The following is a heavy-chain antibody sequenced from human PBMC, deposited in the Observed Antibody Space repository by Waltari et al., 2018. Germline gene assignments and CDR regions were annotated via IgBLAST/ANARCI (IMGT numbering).Heavy chain of an antibody. CDR2: INPNSGDT. J-gene: IGHJ4*02. Sequence: QVHLVQSGAEVKQPGASVKVSCKASGYTFTGYYIPWARRAPGQGLEWMGRINPNSGDTNYAQKFQGRVTLTRDTSINTAYMELSSLKSDDTAVYYCARDLGSDYGNRDYWGQGTLVTVPS. D-gene: IGHD4-17*01. CDR3: ARDLGSDYGNRDY. CDR1: GYTFTGYY. V-gene: IGHV1-2*06.